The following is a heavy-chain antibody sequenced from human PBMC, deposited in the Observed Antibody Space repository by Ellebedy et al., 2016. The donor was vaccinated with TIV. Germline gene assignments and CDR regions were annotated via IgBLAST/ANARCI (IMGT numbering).Heavy chain of an antibody. CDR2: IYHTSIT. J-gene: IGHJ4*02. V-gene: IGHV4-39*07. CDR3: SRIDGYNSGLDY. CDR1: GGAIKSDSYY. D-gene: IGHD5-24*01. Sequence: MPGGSLRLSCTVSGGAIKSDSYYWSWIRQPRGKGLEWIGSIYHTSITYLNPSLQSRVSISVDTSRNQFSLTLTSLTAADTAVYFCSRIDGYNSGLDYWGQGNLVTVSS.